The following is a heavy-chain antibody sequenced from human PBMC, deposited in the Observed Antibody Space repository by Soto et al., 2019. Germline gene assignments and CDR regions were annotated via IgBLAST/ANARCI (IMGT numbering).Heavy chain of an antibody. D-gene: IGHD6-6*01. CDR2: ISYDGSNK. CDR1: GFTFSSYG. J-gene: IGHJ4*02. Sequence: QVQLVESGGGVVQPGRSLRLSCAASGFTFSSYGMHWVRQAPGKGLEWVAGISYDGSNKYYADSVKGRFTISRDNSKNTLYVQLNSLRADDTAVYFCASTRTYSSSSSLDYWGQGTLVTVSS. CDR3: ASTRTYSSSSSLDY. V-gene: IGHV3-30*03.